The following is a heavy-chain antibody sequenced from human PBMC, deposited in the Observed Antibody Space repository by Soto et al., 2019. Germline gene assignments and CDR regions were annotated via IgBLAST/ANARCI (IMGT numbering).Heavy chain of an antibody. D-gene: IGHD3-10*01. CDR2: ISYDGSNK. Sequence: GGSLRLSCAASGFTFSSYAMHWVRQAPGKGLEWVAVISYDGSNKYYADTVKGRFTISRDNSKNTLYLQMNSLRAEDTDVYYYARDWGGSGSYPYYYYYGMDVWGQGTTVTVSS. V-gene: IGHV3-30-3*01. CDR3: ARDWGGSGSYPYYYYYGMDV. J-gene: IGHJ6*02. CDR1: GFTFSSYA.